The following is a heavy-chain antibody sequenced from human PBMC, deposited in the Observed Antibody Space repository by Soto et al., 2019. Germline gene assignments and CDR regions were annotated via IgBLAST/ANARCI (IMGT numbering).Heavy chain of an antibody. Sequence: QVQLVQSGAEMKKPGASVKVSCKASGYTFTSYAISWVRQAPGQGLEWMGWNSAYHGNTNYAQKLQGRVTMTTDKSTSTAYIELRSLLYDDDAVYYCLRGSNDSDYCGQGTLVTVA. J-gene: IGHJ4*02. D-gene: IGHD3-16*01. V-gene: IGHV1-18*01. CDR3: LRGSNDSDY. CDR1: GYTFTSYA. CDR2: NSAYHGNT.